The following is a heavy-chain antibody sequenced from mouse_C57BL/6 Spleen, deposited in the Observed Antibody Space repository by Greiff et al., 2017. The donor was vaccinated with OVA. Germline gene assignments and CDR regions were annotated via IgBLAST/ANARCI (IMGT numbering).Heavy chain of an antibody. CDR3: ARKPRDY. V-gene: IGHV1-69*01. J-gene: IGHJ4*01. CDR1: GYTFTSYW. CDR2: IDPSDSYT. Sequence: VQLQQPGAELVMPGASVKLSCKASGYTFTSYWMHWVKQRPGQGLEWIGEIDPSDSYTNYNQKFKGKSTLTVDKSSSTAYMQLSSLTSEDSAGYYCARKPRDYWGQGTSVTVSS.